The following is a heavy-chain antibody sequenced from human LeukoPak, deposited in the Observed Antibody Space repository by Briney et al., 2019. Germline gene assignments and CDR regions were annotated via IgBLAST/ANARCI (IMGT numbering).Heavy chain of an antibody. V-gene: IGHV3-66*01. J-gene: IGHJ4*02. D-gene: IGHD3-22*01. CDR3: AKEGYYDSSGYYRTYYFDY. CDR2: IYSGGST. Sequence: GGSLRLSCAASGFTVSSNYMSWVRQAPGKGLEWVSVIYSGGSTYYADSVKGRFTISRDNSKNTLYLQMNSLRAEDTAVYYCAKEGYYDSSGYYRTYYFDYWGQGTLVTVSS. CDR1: GFTVSSNY.